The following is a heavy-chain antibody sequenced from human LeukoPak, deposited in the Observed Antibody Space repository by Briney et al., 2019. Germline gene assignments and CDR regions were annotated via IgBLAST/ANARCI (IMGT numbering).Heavy chain of an antibody. J-gene: IGHJ4*02. CDR2: ISGSGSGGST. CDR3: ARGGVITGEDY. Sequence: GGSLRLSCAASGFTFSSSAMSWVRQAPGKGLEWVSNISGSGSGGSTYYADSVKGRFTISRDNSKNTLYLQMNSLRTEDTAVYYCARGGVITGEDYWGQGTLVTVSS. CDR1: GFTFSSSA. D-gene: IGHD1-20*01. V-gene: IGHV3-23*01.